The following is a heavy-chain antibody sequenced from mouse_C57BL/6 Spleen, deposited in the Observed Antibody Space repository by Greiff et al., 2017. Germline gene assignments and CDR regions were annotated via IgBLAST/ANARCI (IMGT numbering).Heavy chain of an antibody. D-gene: IGHD1-1*01. CDR3: AREENYYGSSPCYYAMDY. CDR2: INPSSGYT. Sequence: QVQLQQSGAELAKPGASVKLSCKASGYTFTSYWMHWVKQRPGQGLEWIGYINPSSGYTKYNQKFKDKATLTADKSSSTAYMQLSSLTYEDSAVYYCAREENYYGSSPCYYAMDYWGQGTSVTVSS. J-gene: IGHJ4*01. CDR1: GYTFTSYW. V-gene: IGHV1-7*01.